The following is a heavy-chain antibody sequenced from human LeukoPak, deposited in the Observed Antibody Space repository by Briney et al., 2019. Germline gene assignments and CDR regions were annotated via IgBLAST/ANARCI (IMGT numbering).Heavy chain of an antibody. J-gene: IGHJ5*02. V-gene: IGHV3-74*01. CDR1: GFTFSSYW. Sequence: GGSLRLSCAASGFTFSSYWMHWVRQAPGKGLVWVSRINGDGSSTTYADSVKGRFTISRDTANNTLYLQMNSLRAEDTAVYFCAREHWNDGLNWFDPWGQGTLVTVSP. CDR2: INGDGSST. D-gene: IGHD1-1*01. CDR3: AREHWNDGLNWFDP.